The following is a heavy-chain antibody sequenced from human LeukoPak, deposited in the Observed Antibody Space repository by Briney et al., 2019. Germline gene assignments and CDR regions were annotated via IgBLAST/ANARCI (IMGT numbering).Heavy chain of an antibody. J-gene: IGHJ4*02. D-gene: IGHD3-9*01. CDR1: GFTFSSYG. V-gene: IGHV3-33*01. CDR3: ARDRGPLRYFDWGKSFDY. CDR2: IWYDASKK. Sequence: SGGSVRLFCAASGFTFSSYGMHWVRQAPGKGLEWVAVIWYDASKKYYADSVKGRFTISRDNSKNTLYLQMNSLRAEDTAVYYCARDRGPLRYFDWGKSFDYWGQGTLVTVSS.